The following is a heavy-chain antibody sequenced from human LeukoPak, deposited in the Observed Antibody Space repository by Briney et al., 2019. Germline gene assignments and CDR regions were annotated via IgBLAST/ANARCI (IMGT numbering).Heavy chain of an antibody. CDR1: GGSISSSSYY. Sequence: SETLSLTCTVSGGSISSSSYYWGWIRQPPGKGLEWIGYIYYSGSTNYNPSLKSRVTISVDTSKNQFSLKLSSVTAADTAVYYCARMEGKGGSYYDFWSGYYYFDYWGQGTLVTVSS. J-gene: IGHJ4*02. CDR3: ARMEGKGGSYYDFWSGYYYFDY. V-gene: IGHV4-61*05. D-gene: IGHD3-3*01. CDR2: IYYSGST.